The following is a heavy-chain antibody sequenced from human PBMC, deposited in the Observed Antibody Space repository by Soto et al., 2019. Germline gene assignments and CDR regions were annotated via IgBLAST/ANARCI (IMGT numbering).Heavy chain of an antibody. CDR2: ISATGGVT. CDR1: GFKFSNYA. V-gene: IGHV3-23*01. D-gene: IGHD3-16*01. CDR3: AKDRREGGNSAFYFDF. Sequence: PGWSLRLSCAASGFKFSNYAMSWVRQAPGKGLEWVSLISATGGVTYYADSVKGRFTISRDNSHNTLYLQVHSLTAEDTAVYYCAKDRREGGNSAFYFDFWGQGAQVTASS. J-gene: IGHJ4*02.